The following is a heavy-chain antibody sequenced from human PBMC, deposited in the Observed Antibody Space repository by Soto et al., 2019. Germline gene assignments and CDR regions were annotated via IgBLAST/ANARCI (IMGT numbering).Heavy chain of an antibody. CDR1: GFSLNNFA. V-gene: IGHV3-23*01. D-gene: IGHD2-2*01. Sequence: EVQLLESGGDLVQPGGSLRLSCAASGFSLNNFAMAWVRQAPGKGLEWVSTITSSGDKTSYADSVKGRFIISRDNSKNMLYLQMNGLRVEDTDMYYCASDCASTSCSVWRDWGQGTLVTVSS. CDR2: ITSSGDKT. CDR3: ASDCASTSCSVWRD. J-gene: IGHJ4*02.